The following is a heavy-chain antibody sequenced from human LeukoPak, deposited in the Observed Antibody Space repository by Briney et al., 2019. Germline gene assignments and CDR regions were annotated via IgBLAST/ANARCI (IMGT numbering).Heavy chain of an antibody. D-gene: IGHD6-19*01. V-gene: IGHV4-4*07. CDR3: ARGSLAVAQPFAFDI. CDR1: GGSISSYD. CDR2: IYTSGST. J-gene: IGHJ3*02. Sequence: SETLSLTCTVSGGSISSYDWSWIRQPAGKRLEWIGRIYTSGSTNYNPSLKSRVTMSVDTSKNQFSLKLSSVTAADTAVYYCARGSLAVAQPFAFDIWGQGTMVTVSS.